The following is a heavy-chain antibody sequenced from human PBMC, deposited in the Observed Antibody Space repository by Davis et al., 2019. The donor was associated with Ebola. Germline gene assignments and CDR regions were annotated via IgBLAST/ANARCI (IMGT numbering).Heavy chain of an antibody. CDR3: ARDLIYYYDSSGPDY. Sequence: PGGSLRLSCAASGFTFSSYWMSWVRQAPGKGLEWVANIKQDGSEKYYVDSVKGRLTISRDNAKNSLYLQMNSLRAEDTAVYYCARDLIYYYDSSGPDYWGQGTLVTVSS. V-gene: IGHV3-7*03. J-gene: IGHJ4*02. CDR1: GFTFSSYW. D-gene: IGHD3-22*01. CDR2: IKQDGSEK.